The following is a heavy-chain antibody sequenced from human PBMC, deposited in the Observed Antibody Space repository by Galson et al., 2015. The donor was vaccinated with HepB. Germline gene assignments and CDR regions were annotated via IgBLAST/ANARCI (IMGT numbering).Heavy chain of an antibody. V-gene: IGHV3-33*01. CDR3: ARDPYYDSSGPLYFQH. CDR1: GFTFSSYG. J-gene: IGHJ1*01. D-gene: IGHD3-22*01. Sequence: SLRLSCAASGFTFSSYGMHWVRQAPGKGLEWVAVIWYDGSNKYYADSVKGRFTISRDNSKNTLYLQMNSLRAEDTAVYYCARDPYYDSSGPLYFQHWGQGTLVTVSS. CDR2: IWYDGSNK.